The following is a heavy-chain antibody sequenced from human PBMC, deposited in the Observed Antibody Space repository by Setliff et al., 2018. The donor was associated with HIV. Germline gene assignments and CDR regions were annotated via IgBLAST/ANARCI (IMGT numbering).Heavy chain of an antibody. CDR1: GGSFNDYY. CDR2: IDHSGST. D-gene: IGHD3-10*01. V-gene: IGHV4-34*01. Sequence: PSETLSLTCAVYGGSFNDYYWTWIRQPPGKGLEWIGEIDHSGSTKYHASLKNRVTISIDTSKNQISLKLISVTAADTAVYYCARGLDYYGSGSYLPLGYWGQGTLVTVSS. J-gene: IGHJ4*02. CDR3: ARGLDYYGSGSYLPLGY.